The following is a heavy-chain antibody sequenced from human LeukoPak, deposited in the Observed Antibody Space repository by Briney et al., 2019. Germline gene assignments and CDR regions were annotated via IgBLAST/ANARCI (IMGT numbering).Heavy chain of an antibody. CDR3: ARGSARMVANPLFDY. J-gene: IGHJ4*02. D-gene: IGHD5-12*01. CDR1: GGSISSGSNY. Sequence: SQTLSLTRTVSGGSISSGSNYWSWTRQPAGKGLEWIGRIYTSGSTNYNPSLKSRVTISVDTSKNQFSLNLSSVTAADTAVYYCARGSARMVANPLFDYWGQGTLVTVSS. CDR2: IYTSGST. V-gene: IGHV4-61*02.